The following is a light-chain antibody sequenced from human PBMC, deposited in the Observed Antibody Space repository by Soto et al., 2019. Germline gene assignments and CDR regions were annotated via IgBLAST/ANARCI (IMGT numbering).Light chain of an antibody. CDR1: QTVNRNY. CDR2: GVS. V-gene: IGKV3-20*01. Sequence: EIILTQSPGTLAFSPGDGATLSYRARQTVNRNYLPWYHQRPGQAPRLLIYGVSNRVSGVPERFRGGGSGPEFTLTSGRLDADEFGGYYCQQYIDSPRTFGQG. J-gene: IGKJ1*01. CDR3: QQYIDSPRT.